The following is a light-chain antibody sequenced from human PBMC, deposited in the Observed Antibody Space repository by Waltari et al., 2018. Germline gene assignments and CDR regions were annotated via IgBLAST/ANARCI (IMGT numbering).Light chain of an antibody. CDR2: DVS. J-gene: IGLJ3*02. Sequence: QSALTQPASVSGSPGQSITMSCTGTSSDIGTYNYVSWYQQHPGKAPKLMIYDVSKRPSGVSNRFSGSKSGITASLTISGLRAEDEADYYCSSYSDSSTLVVFGGGTKLTVL. V-gene: IGLV2-14*03. CDR1: SSDIGTYNY. CDR3: SSYSDSSTLVV.